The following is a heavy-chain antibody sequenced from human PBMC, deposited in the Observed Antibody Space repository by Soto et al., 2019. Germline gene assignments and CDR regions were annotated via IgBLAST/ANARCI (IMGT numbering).Heavy chain of an antibody. CDR2: ISYDGSNK. Sequence: GGSLRLSCAASGFTFSSYAMHWVRQAPGKGLEWVAVISYDGSNKYYADSVKGRFTISRDNSKNTLYLQMNSLRAEDTAVYYCARATTSGSYQDAFDIWGQGTMVTVSS. CDR3: ARATTSGSYQDAFDI. CDR1: GFTFSSYA. D-gene: IGHD1-26*01. V-gene: IGHV3-30-3*01. J-gene: IGHJ3*02.